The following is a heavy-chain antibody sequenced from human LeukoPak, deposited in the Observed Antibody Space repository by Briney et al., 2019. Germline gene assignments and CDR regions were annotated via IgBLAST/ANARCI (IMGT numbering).Heavy chain of an antibody. CDR1: GFAFGDYH. J-gene: IGHJ4*02. V-gene: IGHV3-11*03. D-gene: IGHD2-2*01. CDR3: AGPTCLRGAYCSTNF. CDR2: ISRSSDYK. Sequence: PGGSLRLSCAASGFAFGDYHMSWIRQAPGKGLEWVSYISRSSDYKDFADSVRGRFTVSRDNAKNSMYLQMSSLGAEDTAVYYCAGPTCLRGAYCSTNFWGQGTLVTVLS.